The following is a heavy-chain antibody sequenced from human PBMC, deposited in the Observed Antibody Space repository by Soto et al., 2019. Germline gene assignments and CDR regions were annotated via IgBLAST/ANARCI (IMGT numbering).Heavy chain of an antibody. J-gene: IGHJ4*02. D-gene: IGHD3-16*02. CDR3: ATRMPPGTRLHLGELSPFGY. V-gene: IGHV4-39*01. CDR2: IYYSGST. CDR1: GGSISSSSYY. Sequence: QLQLQESGPGLVKPSETLSLTCTVSGGSISSSSYYWGWIRQPPGKGLEWIGSIYYSGSTYYNPSLKSRVTISVDTSKNQFSLKLSSVTAADTAVYYCATRMPPGTRLHLGELSPFGYWGQGTLVTVSS.